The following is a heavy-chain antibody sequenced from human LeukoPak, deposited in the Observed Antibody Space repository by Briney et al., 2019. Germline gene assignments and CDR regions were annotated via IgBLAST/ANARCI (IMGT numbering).Heavy chain of an antibody. V-gene: IGHV3-23*01. CDR3: AKDQVRGVIITPLDY. Sequence: GGSLRLSCAASGFTFSSYAMSWVRQAPGKGLEWVSGISGSGDSTYYADSVEGRFTISRDNSKNRLYLQMNSLRAEDTAGYSCAKDQVRGVIITPLDYWGQGTLVTVSS. D-gene: IGHD3-10*01. J-gene: IGHJ4*02. CDR2: ISGSGDST. CDR1: GFTFSSYA.